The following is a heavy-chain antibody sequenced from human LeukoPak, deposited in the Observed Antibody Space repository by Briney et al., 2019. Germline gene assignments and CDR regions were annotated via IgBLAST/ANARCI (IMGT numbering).Heavy chain of an antibody. J-gene: IGHJ4*01. Sequence: PGGSLRLSCEASGFTFMSYAMNWVRQAPGKGLEWVSVISGSGDGTHYADSVKGRFTISIDNSKNTLYLQMNSLRVEDTAVYSCAKAPGFTVVTSFDWWGHGTLVTVSS. D-gene: IGHD4-23*01. CDR3: AKAPGFTVVTSFDW. CDR1: GFTFMSYA. CDR2: ISGSGDGT. V-gene: IGHV3-23*01.